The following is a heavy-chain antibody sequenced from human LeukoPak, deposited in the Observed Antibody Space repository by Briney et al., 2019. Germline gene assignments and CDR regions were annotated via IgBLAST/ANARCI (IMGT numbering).Heavy chain of an antibody. CDR1: GGSINSYY. J-gene: IGHJ3*02. D-gene: IGHD1-14*01. V-gene: IGHV4-59*08. Sequence: SETLSLTCTVSGGSINSYYWSWIRQPPGKGLEWIGYIYYTGGETNYNPSLKSRLTTSVDTSKNQFSLILTSVTAADTAVYYCARQPGGTAAFDIWAQGTMVTVSS. CDR2: IYYTGGET. CDR3: ARQPGGTAAFDI.